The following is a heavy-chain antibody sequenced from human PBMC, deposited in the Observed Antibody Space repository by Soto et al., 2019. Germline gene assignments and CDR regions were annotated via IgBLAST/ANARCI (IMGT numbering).Heavy chain of an antibody. CDR3: ARLGGDFWSGYHPIDY. Sequence: SEPLSLTCTVSGGSISSSSYYWGWIRQPPGKGLEWIGSIYYSGSTYYNPSLKSRVTISVDTSKNQFSLKLSSVTAADTAVYYCARLGGDFWSGYHPIDYWGQGTLVTVSS. CDR1: GGSISSSSYY. J-gene: IGHJ4*02. CDR2: IYYSGST. V-gene: IGHV4-39*01. D-gene: IGHD3-3*01.